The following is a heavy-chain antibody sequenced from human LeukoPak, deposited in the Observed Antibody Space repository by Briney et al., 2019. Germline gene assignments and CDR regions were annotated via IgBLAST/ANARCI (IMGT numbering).Heavy chain of an antibody. CDR3: ARDSHDYGETVGAFDN. J-gene: IGHJ3*02. V-gene: IGHV3-33*01. CDR2: ICYDGSSK. Sequence: GGSLRLSCAASGFTFSSSGMHWVRQAPGKGLEWVAVICYDGSSKYYADSVKGRFTISRDNSKNTLYLQMNSLRAEDTAVYYCARDSHDYGETVGAFDNWGQGTMVTVSS. D-gene: IGHD4-17*01. CDR1: GFTFSSSG.